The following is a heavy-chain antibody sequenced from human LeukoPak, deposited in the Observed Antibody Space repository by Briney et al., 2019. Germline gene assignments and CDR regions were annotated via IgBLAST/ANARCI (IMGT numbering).Heavy chain of an antibody. D-gene: IGHD1-7*01. CDR2: IYSGGST. Sequence: GGSLRLSCAASGFTVSSNYMSWVRQAPGKGLEWVSVIYSGGSTYYADSVKGRFTISRDNAKNSLYLQMNSLRAEDTAVYYCARAHNWKYGSFDFWGQGTLVTVSS. CDR3: ARAHNWKYGSFDF. V-gene: IGHV3-53*01. CDR1: GFTVSSNY. J-gene: IGHJ4*02.